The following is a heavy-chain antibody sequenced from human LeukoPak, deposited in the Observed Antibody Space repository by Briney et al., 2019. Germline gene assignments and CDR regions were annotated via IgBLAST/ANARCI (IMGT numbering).Heavy chain of an antibody. CDR3: ARDSYDSSGSYFFLKLLDY. V-gene: IGHV1-18*01. CDR1: GYTFTSYG. D-gene: IGHD3-22*01. J-gene: IGHJ4*02. CDR2: ITPFNGNT. Sequence: PMASVKVSCKVSGYTFTSYGINWVRQAPGQGLEWMGWITPFNGNTDYAQKFQGRVTMTTDTSTNTAYMELRSLRSDDTAVYYCARDSYDSSGSYFFLKLLDYWGQGTLVAVSS.